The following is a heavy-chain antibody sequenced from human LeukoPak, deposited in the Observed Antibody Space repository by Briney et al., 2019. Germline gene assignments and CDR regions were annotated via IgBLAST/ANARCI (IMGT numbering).Heavy chain of an antibody. J-gene: IGHJ5*02. CDR2: ISSSSSYI. V-gene: IGHV3-21*01. D-gene: IGHD6-13*01. CDR1: GFTFSSYE. CDR3: ARGQLVRADHRFDP. Sequence: GGSLRLSCAASGFTFSSYEMNWVRQAPGKGLEWVSSISSSSSYIYYADSVKGRFTISRDNAKNSLYLQMNSLRAEDTAVYYCARGQLVRADHRFDPWGQGTLVTVSS.